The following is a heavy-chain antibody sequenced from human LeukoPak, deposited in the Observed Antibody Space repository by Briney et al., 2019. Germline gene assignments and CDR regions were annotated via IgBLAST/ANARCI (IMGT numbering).Heavy chain of an antibody. J-gene: IGHJ1*01. CDR3: ATLPRGTQPPDYFYH. V-gene: IGHV4-59*08. D-gene: IGHD1-1*01. CDR2: ISYTGRT. CDR1: GGSMSSYY. Sequence: PSETLSLTCTVSGGSMSSYYWSWIRQPPGKGMECIGSISYTGRTNYNPSLKSRVTISVDTSKNQFSLKLSSVTAADTAVYYCATLPRGTQPPDYFYHWGQGTLVTVPS.